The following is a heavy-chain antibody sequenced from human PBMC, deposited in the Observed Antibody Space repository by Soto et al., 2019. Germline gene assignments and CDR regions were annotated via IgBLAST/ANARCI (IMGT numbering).Heavy chain of an antibody. Sequence: PGGSLRLSCAASGFTFSDYYMSWIRKAPGKGLEWVSYISSSSSYTNYADSVKGRFTISRDNAKNSLYLQMNSLSAEDTALYYCARVRGSYLRTYFDYWGQGTLVTVSS. CDR2: ISSSSSYT. CDR1: GFTFSDYY. V-gene: IGHV3-11*06. J-gene: IGHJ4*02. D-gene: IGHD1-26*01. CDR3: ARVRGSYLRTYFDY.